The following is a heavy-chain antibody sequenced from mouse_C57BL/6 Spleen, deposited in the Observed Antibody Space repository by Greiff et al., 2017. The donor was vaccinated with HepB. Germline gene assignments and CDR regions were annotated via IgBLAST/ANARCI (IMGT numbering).Heavy chain of an antibody. J-gene: IGHJ2*01. V-gene: IGHV1-26*01. CDR1: GYTFTDYY. D-gene: IGHD1-1*01. CDR2: INPNNGGT. CDR3: ARGRYYGSFFDY. Sequence: VQLQQSGPELVKPGASVKISCKASGYTFTDYYMNWVKQSHGKSLEWIGDINPNNGGTSYNQKFKGKATLTVDKSSSTAYMELRSLTSEDSAVYYCARGRYYGSFFDYWGQGTTLTVSS.